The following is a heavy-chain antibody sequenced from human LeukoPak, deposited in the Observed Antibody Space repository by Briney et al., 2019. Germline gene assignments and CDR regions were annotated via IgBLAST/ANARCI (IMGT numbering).Heavy chain of an antibody. D-gene: IGHD5-12*01. CDR1: GYTFTGYY. V-gene: IGHV1-69*13. CDR3: ARGGFLIGYSGYDWNFDY. Sequence: ASVKVSCKASGYTFTGYYIHWVRQAPGQGLEWMGGIIPIFGTANYAQKFQGRVTITADESTSTAYMELSSLRSEDTAVYYCARGGFLIGYSGYDWNFDYWGQGTLVTVSS. CDR2: IIPIFGTA. J-gene: IGHJ4*02.